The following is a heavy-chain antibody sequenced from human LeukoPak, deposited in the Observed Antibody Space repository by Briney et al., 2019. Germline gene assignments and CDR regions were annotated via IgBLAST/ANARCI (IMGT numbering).Heavy chain of an antibody. CDR2: ISTNGGST. J-gene: IGHJ4*02. D-gene: IGHD1-26*01. CDR3: ARMSGSYDS. CDR1: GFTFSSYA. V-gene: IGHV3-64*01. Sequence: PGGSLRLSCAASGFTFSSYAMHWVRQAPGKGLEYVSAISTNGGSTYYANSVKGRFTISRDNSKNTLYLQMGSLRPEDMAVYYCARMSGSYDSWGQGTLVTVSS.